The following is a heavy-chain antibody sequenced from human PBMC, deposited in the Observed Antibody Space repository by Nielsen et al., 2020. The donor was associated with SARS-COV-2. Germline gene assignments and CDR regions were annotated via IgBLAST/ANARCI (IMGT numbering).Heavy chain of an antibody. CDR1: GFTFSSYA. V-gene: IGHV3-30-3*02. J-gene: IGHJ1*01. CDR3: AKSPLGVAGTGYFQH. D-gene: IGHD6-19*01. CDR2: ISYDGSNK. Sequence: GESLKISCAASGFTFSSYAMHWVRQAPGKGLEWVAVISYDGSNKYYADSVKGRFTISRDNSKNTLYLQMNSLRAEDTAVYYCAKSPLGVAGTGYFQHWGQGTLVTVSS.